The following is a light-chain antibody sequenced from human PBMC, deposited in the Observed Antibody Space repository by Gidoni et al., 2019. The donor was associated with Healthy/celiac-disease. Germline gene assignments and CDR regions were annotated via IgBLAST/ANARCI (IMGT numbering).Light chain of an antibody. J-gene: IGKJ4*01. V-gene: IGKV4-1*01. CDR1: QSVLYSSNNKNY. CDR3: QQYYSTPPT. Sequence: DIVMTQSPDSLAVSLGERSTINCKSSQSVLYSSNNKNYLAWYQQKQGQPPKLLIYWASTRESGFSDRFSGSGSGTDFTLTISSLHAEDVAVYYCQQYYSTPPTFGGGTKVEIK. CDR2: WAS.